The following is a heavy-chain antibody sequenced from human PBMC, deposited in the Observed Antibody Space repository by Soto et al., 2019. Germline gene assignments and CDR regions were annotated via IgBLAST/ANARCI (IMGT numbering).Heavy chain of an antibody. CDR3: ASDRVESGSPEYSQH. CDR2: IYSGGST. D-gene: IGHD3-22*01. V-gene: IGHV3-53*01. Sequence: PGGALRLSCAASGFTVSSNYMSWVRPAPGKGLEWVSVIYSGGSTYYADSVKGRFTISRDNSKNTLYLQMNSLRAEDTAVYYCASDRVESGSPEYSQHCGQGTLVTVST. J-gene: IGHJ1*01. CDR1: GFTVSSNY.